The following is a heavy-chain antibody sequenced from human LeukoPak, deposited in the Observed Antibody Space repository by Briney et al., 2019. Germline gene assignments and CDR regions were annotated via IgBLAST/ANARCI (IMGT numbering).Heavy chain of an antibody. Sequence: GGSLRLSCAASGFTLRNYWMHWVRQAPGKGLVWVSRINTDGSSTTYADSAKGRFTISRDNAKNTLCLQMNSLRAEDTAVYYCAKQETTVTSDGIMDVWGQGTTVTVSS. D-gene: IGHD4-17*01. CDR1: GFTLRNYW. CDR3: AKQETTVTSDGIMDV. V-gene: IGHV3-74*01. CDR2: INTDGSST. J-gene: IGHJ6*02.